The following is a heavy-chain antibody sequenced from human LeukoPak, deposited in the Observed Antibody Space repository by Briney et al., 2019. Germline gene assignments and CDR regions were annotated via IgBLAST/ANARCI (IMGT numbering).Heavy chain of an antibody. V-gene: IGHV4-39*07. D-gene: IGHD3-10*01. J-gene: IGHJ5*02. CDR2: IYYSGTA. Sequence: SETLSLTCTVSGASISSSSSYWGWIRQPPGRGLEWIGTIYYSGTAYYNPSLKSRVTISVDTSKNQFSLKLSSVTAADTAVYYCARDGYDYYGSGSYNWFDPWGQGTLVTVSS. CDR3: ARDGYDYYGSGSYNWFDP. CDR1: GASISSSSSY.